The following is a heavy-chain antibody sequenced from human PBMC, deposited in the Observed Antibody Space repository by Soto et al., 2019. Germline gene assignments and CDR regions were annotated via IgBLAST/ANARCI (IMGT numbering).Heavy chain of an antibody. V-gene: IGHV5-10-1*01. CDR2: IDPSDSYT. CDR3: ARQGSGSYYNNAVDY. CDR1: GYSFTSYW. Sequence: EVQLVPSGAEVKKPGESLRISCKGSGYSFTSYWISWVRQMPGKGLEWMGRIDPSDSYTNYSPSFQGHVTISADKSISTAYLQWSSLKASDTAMYYCARQGSGSYYNNAVDYWGQGTLVTVSS. D-gene: IGHD3-10*01. J-gene: IGHJ4*02.